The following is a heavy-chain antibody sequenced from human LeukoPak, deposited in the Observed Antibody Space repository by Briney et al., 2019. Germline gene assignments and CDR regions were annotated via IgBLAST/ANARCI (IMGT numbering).Heavy chain of an antibody. CDR1: GFTFSSYS. V-gene: IGHV3-21*01. CDR2: ISSSSSYI. J-gene: IGHJ5*02. CDR3: ARGETGGWYWFDP. D-gene: IGHD6-19*01. Sequence: PGGSLRLSCAASGFTFSSYSMNWVRQAPGKGLEWVSSISSSSSYIYYADSVKCRFTISRDNAKNSLYLQMNSLRAEDTAVYYCARGETGGWYWFDPWGQGTLVTVSS.